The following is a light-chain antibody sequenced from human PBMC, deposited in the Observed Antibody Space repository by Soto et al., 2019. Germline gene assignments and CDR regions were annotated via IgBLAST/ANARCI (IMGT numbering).Light chain of an antibody. Sequence: QLVLTQPSSASGTPGQRVTISCSGRSSNIGSNTVSWYQQLPGTAPKLLIYNNNQRPSGVPDRFSGSKSGTSASLAISGLQSEDEADYYCAAWDDSLNGRGVFGGGTKLTVL. CDR1: SSNIGSNT. J-gene: IGLJ2*01. V-gene: IGLV1-44*01. CDR3: AAWDDSLNGRGV. CDR2: NNN.